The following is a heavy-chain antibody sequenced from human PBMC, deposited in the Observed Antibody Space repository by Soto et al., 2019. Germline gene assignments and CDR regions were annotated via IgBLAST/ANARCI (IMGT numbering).Heavy chain of an antibody. CDR1: GSSIPSSSSY. J-gene: IGHJ3*02. Sequence: TLSLTCTVTGSSIPSSSSYSGWIRQPPGKGLEWIGSIYYSGSTYYNPSLKSRVTISVDTSKNQFSLKLSSVTAADTAVYYCASLDGYRDAFDIWGQGTMVT. CDR3: ASLDGYRDAFDI. D-gene: IGHD1-1*01. CDR2: IYYSGST. V-gene: IGHV4-39*01.